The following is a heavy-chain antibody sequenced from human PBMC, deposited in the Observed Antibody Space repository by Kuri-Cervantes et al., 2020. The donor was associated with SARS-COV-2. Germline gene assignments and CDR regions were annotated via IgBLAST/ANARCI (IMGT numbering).Heavy chain of an antibody. D-gene: IGHD3-22*01. J-gene: IGHJ4*02. CDR2: IHASGSA. CDR3: ARVSYDSN. Sequence: SQTLSLTCGVSGGTITSDGYSWSWIRQPPGKGLEFIGFIHASGSAYYNPSLQSRVTISVDRSRTQFSLTVTSVTAADTAVYYCARVSYDSNWGQGTLVTVSS. V-gene: IGHV4-30-2*01. CDR1: GGTITSDGYS.